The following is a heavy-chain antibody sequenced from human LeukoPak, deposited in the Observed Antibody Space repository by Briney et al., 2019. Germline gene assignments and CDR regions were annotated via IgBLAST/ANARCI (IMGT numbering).Heavy chain of an antibody. J-gene: IGHJ4*02. V-gene: IGHV3-7*03. CDR2: TNQDGSEK. CDR3: ARGGSPVAFWDY. Sequence: GGSLRLSCAASGFTFSTYAMNWVRQAPGKGLEWVATTNQDGSEKYYVDSVKGRFTISRDNAKNSLYLQLNSLRAEDTAVYYCARGGSPVAFWDYWGQGTLVTVSS. D-gene: IGHD3-10*01. CDR1: GFTFSTYA.